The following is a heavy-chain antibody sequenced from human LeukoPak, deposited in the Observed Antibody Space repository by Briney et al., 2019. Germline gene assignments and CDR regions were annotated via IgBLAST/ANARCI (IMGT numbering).Heavy chain of an antibody. V-gene: IGHV1-69*13. CDR1: GYTFTSYG. CDR3: ARDRRFLEWLLYFDY. J-gene: IGHJ4*02. D-gene: IGHD3-3*01. CDR2: IIPIFGTA. Sequence: ASVKVSCKASGYTFTSYGISWVRQAPGQGLEWMGGIIPIFGTANYAQKFQGRVTITADESTSTAYMELSSLRSEDTAVYYCARDRRFLEWLLYFDYWGQGTLVTVSS.